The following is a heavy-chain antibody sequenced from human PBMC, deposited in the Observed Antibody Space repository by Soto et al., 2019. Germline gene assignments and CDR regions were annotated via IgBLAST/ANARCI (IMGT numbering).Heavy chain of an antibody. D-gene: IGHD3-3*01. J-gene: IGHJ6*02. CDR2: ISWDGGST. CDR3: AKAHFTIRVFGMDV. V-gene: IGHV3-43D*04. CDR1: GFTFDDYA. Sequence: EVQLVESGGVVVQPGGSLRLSCAASGFTFDDYAMHWVRQAPGKGLEWVSLISWDGGSTYYADSVKGRFTISRDNSKNALYLQMNSLRAEDTALYYCAKAHFTIRVFGMDVWGQGTTVTVS.